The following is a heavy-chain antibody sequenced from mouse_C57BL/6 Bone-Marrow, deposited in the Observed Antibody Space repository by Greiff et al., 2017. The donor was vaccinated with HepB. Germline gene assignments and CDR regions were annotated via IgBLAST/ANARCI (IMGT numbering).Heavy chain of an antibody. CDR3: ASYYGSSYQAWFAY. Sequence: QVQLQQPGAELVKPGASVKLSCKASGYTFTSYWMHWVKQRPGQGLEWSGMIHPNSGSTNYNEKFKSKATLTVDKSSSTAYMQLSSLTSEDSAVYYCASYYGSSYQAWFAYWGQGTLVTVSA. CDR2: IHPNSGST. D-gene: IGHD1-1*01. CDR1: GYTFTSYW. J-gene: IGHJ3*01. V-gene: IGHV1-64*01.